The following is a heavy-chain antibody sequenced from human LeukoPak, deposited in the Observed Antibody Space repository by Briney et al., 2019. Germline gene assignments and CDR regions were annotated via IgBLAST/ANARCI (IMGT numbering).Heavy chain of an antibody. V-gene: IGHV3-9*01. Sequence: GRSLRLSCAASGFTFDEYAMHWVRQAPGKGLEWVSGISYSSATIGYVDSVKGRFIISRDNAKNFLYLQMNSLRAEDTALYFCAKDRGGGSQLGDAFDVWGQGTMVSVSS. D-gene: IGHD2-15*01. CDR3: AKDRGGGSQLGDAFDV. CDR1: GFTFDEYA. CDR2: ISYSSATI. J-gene: IGHJ3*01.